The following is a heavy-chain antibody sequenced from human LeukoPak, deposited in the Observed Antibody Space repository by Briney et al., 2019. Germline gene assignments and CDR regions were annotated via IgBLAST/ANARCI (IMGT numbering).Heavy chain of an antibody. D-gene: IGHD1-14*01. CDR1: GGSITGYY. V-gene: IGHV4-59*08. J-gene: IGHJ3*02. CDR3: ARQPAGTAAFDI. Sequence: SETLSLTCTVSGGSITGYYWSWIRQPPGKGLEWIAYVRDNGESNYNPSLKSRVTISVDTRNNQISLRLNFVTAADTAIYYCARQPAGTAAFDIWGLGTMGTVCS. CDR2: VRDNGES.